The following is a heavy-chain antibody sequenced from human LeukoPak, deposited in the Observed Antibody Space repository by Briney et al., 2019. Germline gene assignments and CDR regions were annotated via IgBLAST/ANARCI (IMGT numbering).Heavy chain of an antibody. CDR1: GFTFRSYS. CDR3: ARNYGSDYYPLDY. V-gene: IGHV3-48*02. Sequence: GGSLRLSCAASGFTFRSYSMNWVRQAPGKGLEWVSYISSSSSTIYYADSVKGRFTISRDNAKNSLYLQMNTLRDEDTAVYYCARNYGSDYYPLDYWGQGTLVTVSS. D-gene: IGHD3-22*01. CDR2: ISSSSSTI. J-gene: IGHJ4*02.